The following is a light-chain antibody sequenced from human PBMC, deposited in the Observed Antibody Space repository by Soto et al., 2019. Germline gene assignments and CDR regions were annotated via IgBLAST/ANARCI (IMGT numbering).Light chain of an antibody. V-gene: IGKV1-9*01. CDR2: AAS. CDR1: QGISSY. J-gene: IGKJ4*01. CDR3: QQLNRYPLT. Sequence: DIQLTQSPSFLSASVGDRVTITYQASQGISSYLAWYQQKPGKAPKLLIYAASTLQSGVPSRFSGSGSGTEFTLTIRSLQPEDFATYYCQQLNRYPLTFGGGTKVEIK.